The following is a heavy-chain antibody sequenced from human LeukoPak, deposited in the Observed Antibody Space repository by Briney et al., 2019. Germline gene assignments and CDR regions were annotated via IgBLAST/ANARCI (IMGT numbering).Heavy chain of an antibody. J-gene: IGHJ4*02. D-gene: IGHD3-3*01. CDR3: AKGLRLLEWLSIDFDY. CDR2: IRYDGSNK. V-gene: IGHV3-30*02. CDR1: GFTFSSYG. Sequence: PGGSLRLSCAASGFTFSSYGMHWVRQAPGKGLEWVAFIRYDGSNKYYADSVKGRFTISRDNSKNTLYLQMNSLRAEDTAVYYCAKGLRLLEWLSIDFDYWGQGTLVTVSS.